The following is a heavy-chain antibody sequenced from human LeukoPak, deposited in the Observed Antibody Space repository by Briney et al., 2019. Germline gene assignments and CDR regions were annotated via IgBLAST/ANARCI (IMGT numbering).Heavy chain of an antibody. CDR2: TYYKSKWYN. CDR3: ARGYCTNGICGLLDY. D-gene: IGHD2-8*01. CDR1: GDSVSSNSAA. Sequence: SQTLSLTCAISGDSVSSNSAAWNWIRQSPSRGLEWLGRTYYKSKWYNDYAVSVKSRITINPDTSKNQSSLQLNSVTPEDTAVYYCARGYCTNGICGLLDYWGQGTLVTVSS. V-gene: IGHV6-1*01. J-gene: IGHJ4*02.